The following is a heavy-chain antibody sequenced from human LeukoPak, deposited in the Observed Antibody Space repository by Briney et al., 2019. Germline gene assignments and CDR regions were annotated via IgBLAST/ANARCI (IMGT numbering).Heavy chain of an antibody. V-gene: IGHV1-2*02. Sequence: GASVKVSCKASGYTFTGYYMHWVRQAPGQGLEWMGWINPNSGGTNYARKFQGRVTMTRDTSISTAYMELSRLRSDDTAVYYCARDYSSSWYALNWFDPWGQGTLVTVSS. J-gene: IGHJ5*02. D-gene: IGHD6-13*01. CDR3: ARDYSSSWYALNWFDP. CDR1: GYTFTGYY. CDR2: INPNSGGT.